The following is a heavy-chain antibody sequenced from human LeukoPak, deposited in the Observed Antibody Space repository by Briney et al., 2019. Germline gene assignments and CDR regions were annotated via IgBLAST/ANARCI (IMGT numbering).Heavy chain of an antibody. Sequence: SETLSLSCTVSGDSFTSGGYYWSWNRQRPGKGLEWIGYIYKTGSTYYNPSLKSRVTMSVDTSRNQFSLKLSSVTAADTAVYYCAYLASWGLGTLVTVSS. CDR1: GDSFTSGGYY. CDR3: AYLAS. CDR2: IYKTGST. V-gene: IGHV4-31*03. J-gene: IGHJ5*02.